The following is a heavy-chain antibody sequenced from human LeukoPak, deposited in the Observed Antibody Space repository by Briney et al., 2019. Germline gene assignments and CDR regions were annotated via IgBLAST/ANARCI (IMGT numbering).Heavy chain of an antibody. V-gene: IGHV4-59*01. D-gene: IGHD2-21*01. CDR1: GSSIGNYY. CDR3: ARIVGFQRQFDY. Sequence: PSETLSLTCAVSGSSIGNYYWSWIRQPPGKGLEWIGYITYGGSTNYNSSLTSRLSISRDTSKNEFSLRLMSVTAADTAVYYCARIVGFQRQFDYWGQGMLVTVSS. CDR2: ITYGGST. J-gene: IGHJ4*02.